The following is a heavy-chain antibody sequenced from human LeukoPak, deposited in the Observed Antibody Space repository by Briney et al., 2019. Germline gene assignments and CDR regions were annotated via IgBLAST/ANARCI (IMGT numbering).Heavy chain of an antibody. CDR2: IIPILDIA. V-gene: IGHV1-69*04. D-gene: IGHD3-10*01. Sequence: SVKVSCKASGGTFSSYAISWVRQAPGQGLEWMGRIIPILDIANYAQNFQGRVTITADKSTSTAYMELSSLRSEDTAVYYCARQVTMDTEDAFDIWGQGTMVTVSS. CDR3: ARQVTMDTEDAFDI. CDR1: GGTFSSYA. J-gene: IGHJ3*02.